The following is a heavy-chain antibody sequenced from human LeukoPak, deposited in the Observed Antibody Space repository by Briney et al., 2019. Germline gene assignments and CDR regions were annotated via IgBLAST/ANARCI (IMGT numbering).Heavy chain of an antibody. J-gene: IGHJ2*01. Sequence: SQTLSLTCAVSGGSISSGGYSWRWIRQPPGKGLEWIGCIYHSGSTYYNPSLKSRVTISVDRSKNQFSLKLSSVTAADTAVYYCARAGCSGGSCYSRYFDLWGRGTLVTVSS. CDR2: IYHSGST. V-gene: IGHV4-30-2*01. D-gene: IGHD2-15*01. CDR1: GGSISSGGYS. CDR3: ARAGCSGGSCYSRYFDL.